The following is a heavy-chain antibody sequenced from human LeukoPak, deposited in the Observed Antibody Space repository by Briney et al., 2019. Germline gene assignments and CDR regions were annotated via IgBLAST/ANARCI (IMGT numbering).Heavy chain of an antibody. CDR1: GGTFSSYT. V-gene: IGHV1-69*02. CDR2: IIPILGIA. CDR3: ASLLGYCSSTSCAYGMDV. Sequence: GASVKVSCKAPGGTFSSYTISWVRQAPGQGLEWMGRIIPILGIANYAQKFQGRVTITADKSTSTAHMELSSLRSEDTAVYYCASLLGYCSSTSCAYGMDVWGQGTTVTVSS. D-gene: IGHD2-2*01. J-gene: IGHJ6*02.